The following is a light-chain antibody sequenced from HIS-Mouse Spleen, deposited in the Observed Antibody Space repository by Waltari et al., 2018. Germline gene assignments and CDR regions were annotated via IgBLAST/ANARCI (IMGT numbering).Light chain of an antibody. J-gene: IGLJ3*02. CDR2: EDN. V-gene: IGLV6-57*02. Sequence: NFMLTQPHSVSESPGKTVTISCTGSSGSIASNYVQWYQQRPGSAPTTVIYEDNQRPPGVPGRFSGSIDSSSNSASLTISGLKTDDEADYYCQSYDSSNSWVFGGGTKLTVL. CDR1: SGSIASNY. CDR3: QSYDSSNSWV.